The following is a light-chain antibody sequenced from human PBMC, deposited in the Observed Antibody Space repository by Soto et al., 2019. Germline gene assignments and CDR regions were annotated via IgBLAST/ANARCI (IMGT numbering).Light chain of an antibody. J-gene: IGKJ4*01. Sequence: TQSPATLSVSPGERATLSCRASQSVSSNLAWYQQKPGKAPKLLMYVASTLQSGVPSRFSGSGSGTEFTLTISSLQPEDFATYYCQQLNSFPLTFGGGTKVDIK. CDR3: QQLNSFPLT. CDR1: QSVSSN. CDR2: VAS. V-gene: IGKV1-9*01.